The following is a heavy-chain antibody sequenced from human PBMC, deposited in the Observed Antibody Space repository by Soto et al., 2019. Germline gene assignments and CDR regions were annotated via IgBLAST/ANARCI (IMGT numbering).Heavy chain of an antibody. CDR3: AKGVPYYYDSSGCPDY. Sequence: GGSLRLSCAASGFTFSSYAMSWVRQAPGKGLEWVSAISGSGGSTYYADSVKGRFTISRDNSKNTLYLQMNSLRAEDTAVYYCAKGVPYYYDSSGCPDYWGQGTLVTVSS. CDR2: ISGSGGST. D-gene: IGHD3-22*01. J-gene: IGHJ4*02. CDR1: GFTFSSYA. V-gene: IGHV3-23*01.